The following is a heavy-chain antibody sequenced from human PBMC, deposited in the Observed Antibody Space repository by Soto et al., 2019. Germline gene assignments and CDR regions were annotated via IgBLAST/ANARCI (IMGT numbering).Heavy chain of an antibody. V-gene: IGHV4-34*01. D-gene: IGHD6-19*01. Sequence: SETLSLTCAVYGGSFSGYYWSWIRQPPGKGLEWIGEINHSGSTNYNPSLKSRVTISVDTSKNQFSLKLSSVTAADTAVYYCARGQAVAASGVFDYWGQGTLVTVSS. CDR2: INHSGST. CDR3: ARGQAVAASGVFDY. J-gene: IGHJ4*02. CDR1: GGSFSGYY.